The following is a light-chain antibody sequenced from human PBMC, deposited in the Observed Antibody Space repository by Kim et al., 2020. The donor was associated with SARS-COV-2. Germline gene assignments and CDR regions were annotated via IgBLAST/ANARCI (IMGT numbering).Light chain of an antibody. CDR3: QSYDSSLSGSNWV. Sequence: QSVLTQPPSVSGAPGQRVTISCTGSNSNIGAGFDVHWYQQLPGTAPKLLIYGNTNRPSGVPDRFSGSKSGTSASLTITGLQAEDEADYYCQSYDSSLSGSNWVFGGGTQLTVL. CDR2: GNT. CDR1: NSNIGAGFD. V-gene: IGLV1-40*01. J-gene: IGLJ3*02.